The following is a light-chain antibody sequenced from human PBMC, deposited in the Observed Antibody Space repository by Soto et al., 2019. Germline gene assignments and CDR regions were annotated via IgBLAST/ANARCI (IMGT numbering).Light chain of an antibody. CDR2: GSS. CDR1: QSVSSN. Sequence: EIVMTQSPATLSVSPGERATLSCRASQSVSSNLAWYQQKPGQAPRLLIYGSSNRATGIPDRFSGSGSETDFTLTISSLQSEEIAVYYCQQYNKWPQTFGQGTKVDIK. CDR3: QQYNKWPQT. J-gene: IGKJ1*01. V-gene: IGKV3D-15*01.